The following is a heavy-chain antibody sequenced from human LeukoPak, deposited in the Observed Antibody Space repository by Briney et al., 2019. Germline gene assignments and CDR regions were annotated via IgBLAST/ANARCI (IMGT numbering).Heavy chain of an antibody. CDR2: ISAYNGNT. CDR1: GYTFTSYG. Sequence: GASGKVSCKASGYTFTSYGISWVRQAPGQGLEWRGWISAYNGNTNYAQKLQGRVTMTTDTSTSTAYMELSSLRSDDTAVYYSARDGPRGFWSGYYTGTVDYWGQGTLVTVSS. J-gene: IGHJ4*02. D-gene: IGHD3-3*01. CDR3: ARDGPRGFWSGYYTGTVDY. V-gene: IGHV1-18*01.